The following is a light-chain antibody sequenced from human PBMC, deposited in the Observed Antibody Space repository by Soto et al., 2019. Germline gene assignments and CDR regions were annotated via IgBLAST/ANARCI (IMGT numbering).Light chain of an antibody. CDR1: QSVRSNF. CDR3: QRYDSFRT. V-gene: IGKV3-20*01. Sequence: EIVLTQSPGTLSLSPGERATLSCRASQSVRSNFLAWYQQKPGQAPRLLIYGASNRATGIPDRFSGSGSGTDFTLTITXLEPEDFAMYYCQRYDSFRTFGQGTKVDIK. J-gene: IGKJ1*01. CDR2: GAS.